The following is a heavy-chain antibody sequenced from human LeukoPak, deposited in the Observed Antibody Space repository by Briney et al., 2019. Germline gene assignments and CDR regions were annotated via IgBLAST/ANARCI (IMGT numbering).Heavy chain of an antibody. CDR2: ISSSSSYI. CDR1: GFTFSSYS. CDR3: AKREYNFWSGYFF. V-gene: IGHV3-21*01. Sequence: GGSLRLSCAASGFTFSSYSMNWVRQAPGKGLEWVSSISSSSSYIYYADSVKGRFTISRDNAKNSLYLQMNSLRAEDTAVYYCAKREYNFWSGYFFWGQGTLVTVSS. J-gene: IGHJ4*02. D-gene: IGHD3-3*01.